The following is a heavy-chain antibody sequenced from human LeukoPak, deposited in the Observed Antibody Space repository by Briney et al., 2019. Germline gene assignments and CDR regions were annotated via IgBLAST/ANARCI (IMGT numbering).Heavy chain of an antibody. J-gene: IGHJ4*02. V-gene: IGHV1-2*02. CDR2: INVDSGDT. CDR3: AGGMGIRSTNY. Sequence: ASVKVSCKASGYTFTGYYIHWVRQAPGQGLEWMGWINVDSGDTNYAQKFQGRVTMTRDTSISTAYMELSRLRSDDTAVYYCAGGMGIRSTNYWGQGTLVTVSS. D-gene: IGHD3-16*01. CDR1: GYTFTGYY.